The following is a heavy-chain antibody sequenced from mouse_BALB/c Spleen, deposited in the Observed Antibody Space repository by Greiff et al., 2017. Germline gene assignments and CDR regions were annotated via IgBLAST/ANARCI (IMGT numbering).Heavy chain of an antibody. V-gene: IGHV5-4*02. Sequence: EVHLVESGGGLVKPGGSLKLSCAASGFTFSDYYMYWVRQTPEKRLEWVATISDGGSYTYYPDSVKGRFTIARDNAKNNLYLQMSSLKAEDTAMYYCARAGYGAMDYWGQGTSVTVSS. CDR1: GFTFSDYY. CDR3: ARAGYGAMDY. CDR2: ISDGGSYT. D-gene: IGHD3-1*01. J-gene: IGHJ4*01.